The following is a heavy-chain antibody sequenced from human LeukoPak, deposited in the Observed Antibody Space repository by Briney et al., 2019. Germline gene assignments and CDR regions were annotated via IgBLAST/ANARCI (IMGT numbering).Heavy chain of an antibody. J-gene: IGHJ4*02. Sequence: GGSLRLSCAASGFSVSSNYMNWVRQAPGKGLEWVSYISSSGTTIYYADSVKGRFTISRDNAKNSLYLQMDSLRVEDTAIYYCAFYYYGTTGYFDFWGQGTLVTVSS. D-gene: IGHD3-22*01. CDR2: ISSSGTTI. CDR1: GFSVSSNY. V-gene: IGHV3-48*03. CDR3: AFYYYGTTGYFDF.